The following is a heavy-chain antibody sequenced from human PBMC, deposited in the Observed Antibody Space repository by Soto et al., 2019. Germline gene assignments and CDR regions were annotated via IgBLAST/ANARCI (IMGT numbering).Heavy chain of an antibody. Sequence: GGSLRLSCAASGFTVNSNYMSWVRQAPGEGLQWVSITNTGGTTYYADSVKGRFTVSRVNSKNTLYLQMNSLRAEDTAVYYCAKGDGFILAVWGQGTTVTVSS. V-gene: IGHV3-53*01. CDR2: TNTGGTT. D-gene: IGHD1-26*01. CDR3: AKGDGFILAV. CDR1: GFTVNSNY. J-gene: IGHJ6*02.